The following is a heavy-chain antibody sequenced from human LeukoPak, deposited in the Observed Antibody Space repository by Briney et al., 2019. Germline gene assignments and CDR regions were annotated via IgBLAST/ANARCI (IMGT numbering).Heavy chain of an antibody. CDR2: INTNTGNP. Sequence: GASVKVSCKASGYTFTSYAMNWVQQAPGQGLEWMGWINTNTGNPTYAQGFTGRFVFSLDTSVSTAYLQISSLKAEDTAVYYCAVGWELGGNYFDYWGQGTLVTVSS. D-gene: IGHD1-26*01. V-gene: IGHV7-4-1*02. CDR3: AVGWELGGNYFDY. J-gene: IGHJ4*02. CDR1: GYTFTSYA.